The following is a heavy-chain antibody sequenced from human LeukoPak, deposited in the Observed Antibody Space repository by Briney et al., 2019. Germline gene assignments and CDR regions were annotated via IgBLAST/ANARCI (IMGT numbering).Heavy chain of an antibody. CDR3: ARVNRCSSTSCHAAYAFDI. Sequence: SQTLSLTRAISGDSVSSNSAAWNWIRQSPSRGLEWLGRTYYRSKWYNDYAVSVKSRITINPDTSKNQFSLQLNSVTPEDTAVYYCARVNRCSSTSCHAAYAFDIWGQGTMVTVSS. CDR2: TYYRSKWYN. D-gene: IGHD2-2*01. V-gene: IGHV6-1*01. J-gene: IGHJ3*02. CDR1: GDSVSSNSAA.